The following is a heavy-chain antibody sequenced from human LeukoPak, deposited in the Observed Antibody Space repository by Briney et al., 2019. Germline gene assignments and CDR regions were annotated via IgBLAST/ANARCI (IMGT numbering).Heavy chain of an antibody. CDR2: FCYSGNA. V-gene: IGHV4-39*01. D-gene: IGHD3-10*01. CDR3: ARLSPYLGSGSSAFPDDY. J-gene: IGHJ4*02. Sequence: SETLSLTCTVAGGSTSTCRYYWGWIRQPPGKGLEWIGNFCYSGNAYYNPSLKSRVTMSVDTSKKQFSLNLTSVTAADTAVYYCARLSPYLGSGSSAFPDDYWGQGTLVTVSS. CDR1: GGSTSTCRYY.